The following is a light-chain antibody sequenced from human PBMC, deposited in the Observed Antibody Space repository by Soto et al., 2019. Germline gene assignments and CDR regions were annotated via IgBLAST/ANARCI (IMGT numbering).Light chain of an antibody. CDR1: SSDVGAYDY. CDR2: DLR. Sequence: QSALTQPASVSGSPGQSITISCAGTSSDVGAYDYVSWYQQHPGKAPKLIIYDLRYRPSGVSSRFSGSKSGNTALLTISGLQAEDEADYYCTSYTTTTTLAVFGGGTKLTVL. V-gene: IGLV2-14*03. CDR3: TSYTTTTTLAV. J-gene: IGLJ2*01.